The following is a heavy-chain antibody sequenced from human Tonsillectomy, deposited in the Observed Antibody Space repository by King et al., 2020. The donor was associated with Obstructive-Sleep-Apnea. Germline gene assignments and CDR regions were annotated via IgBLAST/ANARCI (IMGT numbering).Heavy chain of an antibody. V-gene: IGHV3-9*01. J-gene: IGHJ3*01. D-gene: IGHD6-19*01. CDR2: ISWNSGSI. CDR1: GFTFDDYA. Sequence: VQLVESGGGLVQPGRSLRLSCAASGFTFDDYAMHWVRQAPGKGLEWVSGISWNSGSIGYADSVKGRFTISRDNAKNSLYLQMNSLRPEDTALYYCAKDPQCEPLPGAFDVGGQGTMVTVSS. CDR3: AKDPQCEPLPGAFDV.